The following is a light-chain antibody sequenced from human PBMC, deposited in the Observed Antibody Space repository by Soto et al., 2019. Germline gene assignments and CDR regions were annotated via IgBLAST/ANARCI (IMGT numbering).Light chain of an antibody. V-gene: IGKV3-11*01. J-gene: IGKJ2*01. CDR2: DAS. CDR1: QSVSSH. CDR3: QQRSNWPL. Sequence: EIVLTQSPATLSLSPGARATLSCRASQSVSSHLAWYQQKPGQAPRLLIYDASNRATGIPARFSGSGSGTDFTLTISSLEPEDCAVYYCQQRSNWPLFGQGTKLEIK.